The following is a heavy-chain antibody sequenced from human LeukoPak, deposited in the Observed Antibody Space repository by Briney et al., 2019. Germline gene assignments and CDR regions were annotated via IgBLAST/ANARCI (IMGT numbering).Heavy chain of an antibody. CDR2: VSGSGGAT. CDR1: GFTFNNYA. Sequence: PGGSLRHSCAASGFTFNNYAMSWVRQAPGMGLEWLSYVSGSGGATYYAASVKGRFTISRDNSKNTVYLQMGSLRAEDTAVYYCAKNRGGTYKYYMDVWGNGTTVTVSS. J-gene: IGHJ6*03. V-gene: IGHV3-23*01. D-gene: IGHD1-1*01. CDR3: AKNRGGTYKYYMDV.